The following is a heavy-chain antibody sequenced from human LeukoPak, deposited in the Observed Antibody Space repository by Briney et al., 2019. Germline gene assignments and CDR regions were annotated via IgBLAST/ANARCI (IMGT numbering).Heavy chain of an antibody. V-gene: IGHV3-48*03. Sequence: GGSLRLSCAASGFTFSSYELYWVRQAPGKGLEWISYISSSTTTIKYADSVRGRFTISRDDARESLYLQMNSLRAEDTAIYYCGASRQYVAAFDIWGQGTLGTLSS. J-gene: IGHJ3*02. CDR3: GASRQYVAAFDI. D-gene: IGHD3-16*01. CDR1: GFTFSSYE. CDR2: ISSSTTTI.